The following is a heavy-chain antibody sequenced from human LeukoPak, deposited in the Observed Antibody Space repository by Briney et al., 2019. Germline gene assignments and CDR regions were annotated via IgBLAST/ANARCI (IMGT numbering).Heavy chain of an antibody. Sequence: GGSLRLSCTASGFTFSNYDMSWVRQAPGKRLEWVSLITGRADSTYYADSVKGRFTISRDNSKNALFLQMNSLRAEDTALYYCVPFVAGWLWGRGTLVTVSS. V-gene: IGHV3-23*01. D-gene: IGHD3-9*01. CDR3: VPFVAGWL. CDR2: ITGRADST. CDR1: GFTFSNYD. J-gene: IGHJ4*02.